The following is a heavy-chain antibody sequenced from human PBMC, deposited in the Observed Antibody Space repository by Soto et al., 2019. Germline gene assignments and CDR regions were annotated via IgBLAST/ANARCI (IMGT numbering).Heavy chain of an antibody. V-gene: IGHV1-69*12. CDR3: AIDLGSGYDPGDY. CDR2: IIPTIGTT. J-gene: IGHJ4*02. D-gene: IGHD5-12*01. Sequence: QVQLVQSGAEVKKPGSSVKVSCKASGDTFTIFAISWVRQAPGQGLEWMGGIIPTIGTTNYAQRFQGRITITGDESTGTAYMELSSLKSEDTAVYYWAIDLGSGYDPGDYWGQGTRVTVSS. CDR1: GDTFTIFA.